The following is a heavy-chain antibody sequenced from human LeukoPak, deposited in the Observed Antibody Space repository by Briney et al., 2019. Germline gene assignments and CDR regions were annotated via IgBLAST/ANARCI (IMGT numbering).Heavy chain of an antibody. J-gene: IGHJ3*01. D-gene: IGHD3-10*01. CDR1: GFTFRRYW. V-gene: IGHV3-7*01. CDR2: IKEDGSEK. CDR3: ARDSGYSEFDV. Sequence: GGSLRLSCTASGFTFRRYWMSWVRQAPGKGPEFVANIKEDGSEKSYVDFVKGRFTISRDNVKNSVSLQMNSLRVEDTAVYYCARDSGYSEFDVWGQGIMVIVSS.